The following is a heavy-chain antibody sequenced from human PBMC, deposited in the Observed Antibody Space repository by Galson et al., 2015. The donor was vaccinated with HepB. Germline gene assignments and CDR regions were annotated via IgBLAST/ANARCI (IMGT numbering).Heavy chain of an antibody. D-gene: IGHD3-3*01. Sequence: SLRLSCAASGITFSNAWMSWVRQAPGKGLEWVGRIKSKTDGGTTDYAAPVKGRFTISRDDSKNTLYLQMNSLKTEDTAVYYCTTFLLRFLEWRTYYFDYWGQGTLVTVSS. CDR3: TTFLLRFLEWRTYYFDY. CDR1: GITFSNAW. J-gene: IGHJ4*02. CDR2: IKSKTDGGTT. V-gene: IGHV3-15*01.